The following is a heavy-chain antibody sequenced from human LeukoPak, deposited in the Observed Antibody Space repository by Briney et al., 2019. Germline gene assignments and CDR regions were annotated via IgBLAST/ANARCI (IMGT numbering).Heavy chain of an antibody. Sequence: GGSLRLSCAASGFTFSSYAMSWVRQAPGEGLEWVSAISGSGGSTYYADSVKGRFTISRDNSKNTLYLQMNSLRAEDTAVYYCAKEQAAAGKGYYFDYWGQGTLVTVSS. J-gene: IGHJ4*02. CDR2: ISGSGGST. D-gene: IGHD6-13*01. CDR3: AKEQAAAGKGYYFDY. V-gene: IGHV3-23*01. CDR1: GFTFSSYA.